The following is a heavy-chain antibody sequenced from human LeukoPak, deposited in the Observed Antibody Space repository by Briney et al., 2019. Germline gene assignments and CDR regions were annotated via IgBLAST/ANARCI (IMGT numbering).Heavy chain of an antibody. V-gene: IGHV1-18*01. Sequence: ASVKVSCKASGYTFTSYGISWVRQAPGQGLEWMGWISAYNGNTNYAQKLQGRVTMTTDTSTSTAYMELRSLRSDDTAVYYCASAIAVAGVFDYWGQGTLVTVSS. CDR1: GYTFTSYG. CDR2: ISAYNGNT. D-gene: IGHD6-19*01. J-gene: IGHJ4*02. CDR3: ASAIAVAGVFDY.